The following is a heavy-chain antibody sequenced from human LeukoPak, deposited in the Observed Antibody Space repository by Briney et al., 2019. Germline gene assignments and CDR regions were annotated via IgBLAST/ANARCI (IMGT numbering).Heavy chain of an antibody. V-gene: IGHV4-30-4*01. CDR1: GGSISSGDYY. CDR3: ARYCNYASCYSPGYFDY. J-gene: IGHJ4*02. CDR2: IYYSGST. D-gene: IGHD2-15*01. Sequence: SETLSLTCTVSGGSISSGDYYWSWIRLPPGKGLEWIGYIYYSGSTYYSPSLKSRGTISLDTSKNLFSLKLNSVTAADTAVYYCARYCNYASCYSPGYFDYWGQGTLVTVSS.